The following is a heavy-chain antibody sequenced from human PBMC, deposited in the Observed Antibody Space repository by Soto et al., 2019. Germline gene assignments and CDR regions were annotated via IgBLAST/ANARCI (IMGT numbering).Heavy chain of an antibody. CDR2: INPNSGGT. CDR3: ARYPKGSYIVATAHGMDV. D-gene: IGHD5-12*01. J-gene: IGHJ6*02. V-gene: IGHV1-2*02. CDR1: GYTFTGYY. Sequence: GASVKVSCKASGYTFTGYYMHWVRQAPGQVLEWMGWINPNSGGTNYAQKFQGRVTMTRDTSISTAYMELSRLRSDDTAVYYCARYPKGSYIVATAHGMDVWGQGTTVTVSS.